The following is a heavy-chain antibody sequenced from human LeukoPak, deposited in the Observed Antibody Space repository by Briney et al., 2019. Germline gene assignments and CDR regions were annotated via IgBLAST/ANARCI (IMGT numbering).Heavy chain of an antibody. J-gene: IGHJ4*02. D-gene: IGHD6-19*01. Sequence: LPGGSLRLSCAASGFIFSNYAMGWVRQAPGKGLEWVSGINNSGDRRFYADSVKGRFTISRDNSKNTLYLQMNGLRAEDTAVYYCARGWYNFDYWGQGIRVTVSS. CDR2: INNSGDRR. V-gene: IGHV3-23*01. CDR1: GFIFSNYA. CDR3: ARGWYNFDY.